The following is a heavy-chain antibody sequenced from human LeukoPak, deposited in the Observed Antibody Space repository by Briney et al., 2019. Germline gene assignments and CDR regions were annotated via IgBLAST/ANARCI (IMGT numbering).Heavy chain of an antibody. CDR1: GFTFSSYA. J-gene: IGHJ4*02. Sequence: GGSLRLSCAASGFTFSSYAMSWVRQAPGKGLEWVSAISGSGESTYYADSVKGRFTISRDNSKNTVYLQMNSLRAEDTAVYYCAKAGRGTAMVPIDYWGQGTLVTVSS. CDR2: ISGSGEST. V-gene: IGHV3-23*01. CDR3: AKAGRGTAMVPIDY. D-gene: IGHD5-18*01.